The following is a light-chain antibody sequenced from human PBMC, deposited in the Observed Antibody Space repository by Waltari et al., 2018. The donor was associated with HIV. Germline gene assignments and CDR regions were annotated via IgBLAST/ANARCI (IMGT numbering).Light chain of an antibody. V-gene: IGLV5-37*01. Sequence: QPVLTQPTSSSASPGESARLTSTLPSDVTVDNYNITCYQQTPGSPPRYLLYYYSASYQRQGSGVPSRFSGSKDASANTGILLISGLQSEDEADYYCMIWPSNAVVFGGGTKLTVL. CDR1: SDVTVDNYN. CDR2: YYSASYQ. CDR3: MIWPSNAVV. J-gene: IGLJ2*01.